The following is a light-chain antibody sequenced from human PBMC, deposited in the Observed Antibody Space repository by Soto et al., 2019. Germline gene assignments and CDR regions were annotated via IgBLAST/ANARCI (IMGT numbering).Light chain of an antibody. V-gene: IGKV3-20*01. CDR3: QQYVTSPWT. CDR1: QRVGSF. J-gene: IGKJ1*01. CDR2: GAS. Sequence: EILLTQSPATLSLSPGERATLSCRASQRVGSFLAWYQQKPGQAPRLLIYGASSGVTGIPDRFSGSGSGTDFTLTISRLEPEDFAVYYCQQYVTSPWTFGQGTKVEIK.